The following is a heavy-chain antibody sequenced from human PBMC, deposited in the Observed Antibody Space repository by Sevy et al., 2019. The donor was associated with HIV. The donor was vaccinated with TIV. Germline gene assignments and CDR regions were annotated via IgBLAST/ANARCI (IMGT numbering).Heavy chain of an antibody. V-gene: IGHV4-4*07. D-gene: IGHD6-19*01. J-gene: IGHJ5*02. CDR1: GGSITSYS. Sequence: SETLSLTCTVSGGSITSYSWSWIRQPAGKGLEWLGRFYSNGNSNYNPSLKSRFTISVDRSKNQFSLKLTSVNAADTAVYFCAREGGASSAWFENWFGPWGQGTLVTVSS. CDR3: AREGGASSAWFENWFGP. CDR2: FYSNGNS.